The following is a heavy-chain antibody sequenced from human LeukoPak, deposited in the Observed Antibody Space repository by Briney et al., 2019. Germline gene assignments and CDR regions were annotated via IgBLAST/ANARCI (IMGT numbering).Heavy chain of an antibody. D-gene: IGHD1-7*01. V-gene: IGHV4-59*12. J-gene: IGHJ3*02. CDR3: ARVNWNYVPGAFDI. Sequence: PSETLSLTCIVSGGSISSYYWSWIRQPPGKGLEWIGYIYYSGSTNYNPSLKSRVTISVDTSKNQFSLKLSSVTAADTAVYYCARVNWNYVPGAFDIWGQGTMVTVSS. CDR2: IYYSGST. CDR1: GGSISSYY.